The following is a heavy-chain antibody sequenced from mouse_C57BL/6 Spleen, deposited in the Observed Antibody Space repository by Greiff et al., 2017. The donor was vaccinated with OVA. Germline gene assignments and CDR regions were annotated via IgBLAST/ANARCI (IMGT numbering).Heavy chain of an antibody. CDR3: AKREGNYGGYAMDY. Sequence: VKLVESGPGLVQPSQSLSITCTVSGFSLTSYGVHWVRQSPGKGLEWLGVIWRGGSTDYNAAFMSRLSITKDNSKSQVFFKMNSLQADDTAIYYCAKREGNYGGYAMDYWGQGTSVTVSS. D-gene: IGHD2-1*01. CDR1: GFSLTSYG. CDR2: IWRGGST. V-gene: IGHV2-5*01. J-gene: IGHJ4*01.